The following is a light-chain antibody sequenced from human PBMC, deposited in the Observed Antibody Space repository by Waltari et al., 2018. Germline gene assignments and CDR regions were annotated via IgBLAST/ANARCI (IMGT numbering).Light chain of an antibody. Sequence: QSVLTQPPSVSDAPRQRVTIYCSGSTSNIANNAVNWYQQLPGKAPKLLIYYDDLLPSGVSDRFSASKSGTSASLAISGLQSEDEADYYCSVWDDSLNGQVFGGGTKLTVL. CDR2: YDD. V-gene: IGLV1-36*01. J-gene: IGLJ2*01. CDR3: SVWDDSLNGQV. CDR1: TSNIANNA.